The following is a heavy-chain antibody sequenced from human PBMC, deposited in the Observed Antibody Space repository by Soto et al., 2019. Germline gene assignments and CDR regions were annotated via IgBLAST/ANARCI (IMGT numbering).Heavy chain of an antibody. V-gene: IGHV3-74*01. CDR2: INVDGSRT. CDR3: GRDLGNYDRYYLAY. J-gene: IGHJ4*02. Sequence: EVQLVESGGGLVEPGGSLRLSCAASGFTLSSYWMHWVRQVPGKGLMWVSRINVDGSRTNYADSVKGRFTISRDNAKNTLYLQMNGLRGEDTAVYYCGRDLGNYDRYYLAYWGQGTLVTVSS. CDR1: GFTLSSYW. D-gene: IGHD1-7*01.